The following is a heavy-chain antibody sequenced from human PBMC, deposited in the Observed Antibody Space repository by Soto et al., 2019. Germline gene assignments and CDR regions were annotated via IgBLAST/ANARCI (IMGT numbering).Heavy chain of an antibody. CDR2: IYYSGST. CDR3: ARVRDSITLV. D-gene: IGHD3-10*01. CDR1: GGSISSGGYY. Sequence: KLSETLSLTCTVSGGSISSGGYYWSWIRQHPGKGLEWIGYIYYSGSTYYNPSLKSRVTISVDTSKNQFSLKLSSVTAADTAVYYCARVRDSITLVWGQGTTVTVSS. J-gene: IGHJ6*02. V-gene: IGHV4-31*03.